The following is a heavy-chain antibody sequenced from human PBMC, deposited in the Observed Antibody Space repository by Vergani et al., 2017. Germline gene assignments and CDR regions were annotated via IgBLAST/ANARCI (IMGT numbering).Heavy chain of an antibody. Sequence: QVQLVQSEAEVARPGASVKVSCKASGYTFRNKDISWLRQAPGQGLEWMGSISPHTGRTNTAQQFQDRVIMTTDTSTSTAYLSLGTLTSDDTAVYFCARNFLGRDIEVVPTAPFWLFDLWGRGTRVTVSS. D-gene: IGHD2-2*01. CDR1: GYTFRNKD. V-gene: IGHV1-18*01. J-gene: IGHJ2*01. CDR2: ISPHTGRT. CDR3: ARNFLGRDIEVVPTAPFWLFDL.